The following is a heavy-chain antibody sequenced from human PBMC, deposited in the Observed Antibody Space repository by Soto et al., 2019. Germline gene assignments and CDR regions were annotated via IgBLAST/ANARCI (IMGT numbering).Heavy chain of an antibody. CDR2: IIPFFKGT. Sequence: GASVKVSCKASGGAFSGHAISWLRQAPGQGLEWMGQIIPFFKGTKYAQKFQGRVTITADDSTSTAYMDLGSLTSEDTAVYYCARDVPLNYYDSTYSYYALDVWGQGTTVTDSS. J-gene: IGHJ6*02. D-gene: IGHD3-22*01. V-gene: IGHV1-69*13. CDR3: ARDVPLNYYDSTYSYYALDV. CDR1: GGAFSGHA.